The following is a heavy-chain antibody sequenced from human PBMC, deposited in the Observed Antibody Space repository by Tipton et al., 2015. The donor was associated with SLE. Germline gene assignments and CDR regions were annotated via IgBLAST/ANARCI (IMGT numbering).Heavy chain of an antibody. CDR3: AKDTVAGRSGYYYYMDV. J-gene: IGHJ6*03. CDR1: GFTFDDYA. V-gene: IGHV3-9*01. CDR2: ISWNSNYI. D-gene: IGHD6-19*01. Sequence: SLRLSCAASGFTFDDYALHWVRQAPGKGLEWVSGISWNSNYIVYADSVRGRFTTSRDNAKKSLYLQMNSLRPEDTALYYCAKDTVAGRSGYYYYMDVWGNGTTVTVSS.